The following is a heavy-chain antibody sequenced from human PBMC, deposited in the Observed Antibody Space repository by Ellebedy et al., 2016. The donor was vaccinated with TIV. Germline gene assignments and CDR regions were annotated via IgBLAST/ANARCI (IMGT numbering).Heavy chain of an antibody. Sequence: AASVKVSCKASGGTFSSYAISWVRQAPGQGLEWMGGIIPIFGTANYAQKFQGRVTITADESTSTAYMELSSLRSEDTAVYYCAGSAAGTGGDDYWGQGTLVTVSS. CDR2: IIPIFGTA. J-gene: IGHJ4*02. D-gene: IGHD6-13*01. CDR1: GGTFSSYA. V-gene: IGHV1-69*13. CDR3: AGSAAGTGGDDY.